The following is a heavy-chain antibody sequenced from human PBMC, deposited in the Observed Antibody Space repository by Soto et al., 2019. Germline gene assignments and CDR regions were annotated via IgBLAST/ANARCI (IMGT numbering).Heavy chain of an antibody. CDR3: ARGHGWSTEIYYFDY. V-gene: IGHV3-30-3*01. Sequence: QVQLVESRGGVVQPGRSLRLSCAASGFTFSNYAMHWVRQAPGKGLEWVAVISYDGSNKYYADSVKGRFTISRDNSKNTLYLQMNSLRAEDTAVYYCARGHGWSTEIYYFDYCRQGTLVTVSS. CDR2: ISYDGSNK. J-gene: IGHJ4*02. CDR1: GFTFSNYA. D-gene: IGHD6-19*01.